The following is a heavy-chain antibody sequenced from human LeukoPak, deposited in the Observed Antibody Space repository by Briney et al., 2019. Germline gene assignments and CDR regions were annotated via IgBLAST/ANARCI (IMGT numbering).Heavy chain of an antibody. CDR1: CG. CDR2: IHGNGETT. J-gene: IGHJ3*01. V-gene: IGHV3-23*01. CDR3: GRDPNGDYVGAFEF. Sequence: CGLLWVRQAPGKGLEWVSGIHGNGETTYYGDSVKGRFTISRDNSKSTLYLQMNSLRVEDTAEYFCGRDPNGDYVGAFEFWGQGTKVAVSS. D-gene: IGHD3-16*01.